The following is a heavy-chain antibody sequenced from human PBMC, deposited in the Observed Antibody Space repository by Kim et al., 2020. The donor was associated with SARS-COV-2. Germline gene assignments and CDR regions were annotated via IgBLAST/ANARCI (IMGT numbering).Heavy chain of an antibody. CDR3: AKSSYYDFWSGYLNWFDP. J-gene: IGHJ5*02. V-gene: IGHV3-23*01. Sequence: KGRCTISRDNSKNTLYLQMNSLRAEDTAVYYCAKSSYYDFWSGYLNWFDPWGQGTLVTVSS. D-gene: IGHD3-3*01.